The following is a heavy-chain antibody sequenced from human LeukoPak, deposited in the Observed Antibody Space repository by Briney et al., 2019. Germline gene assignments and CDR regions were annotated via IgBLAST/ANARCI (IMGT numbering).Heavy chain of an antibody. J-gene: IGHJ6*04. D-gene: IGHD3-10*02. CDR2: IKLDGSEK. V-gene: IGHV3-7*01. CDR3: AELGITMIGGV. CDR1: GFAFSHYW. Sequence: PGGSLRLSCAASGFAFSHYWMSWVRQAPGKGLEWVANIKLDGSEKYYVDSVKGRFTISRDNAKNSLYLQMNSLRAEDTAVYYCAELGITMIGGVWGKGTTVTISS.